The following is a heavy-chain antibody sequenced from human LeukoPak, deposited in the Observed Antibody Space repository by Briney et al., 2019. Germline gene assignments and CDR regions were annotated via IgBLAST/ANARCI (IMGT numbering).Heavy chain of an antibody. Sequence: GGSLRLSCVASGFMFTCYAMNWVRQAPGKGLEWVSTISGISGATHYADSVKGRFTISRDNSKNTLYLQMDSLRAEDTAIYYCAKGTEPSDYGAHFDYWGQGTLVTVSS. J-gene: IGHJ4*02. CDR2: ISGISGAT. CDR3: AKGTEPSDYGAHFDY. V-gene: IGHV3-23*01. D-gene: IGHD4-17*01. CDR1: GFMFTCYA.